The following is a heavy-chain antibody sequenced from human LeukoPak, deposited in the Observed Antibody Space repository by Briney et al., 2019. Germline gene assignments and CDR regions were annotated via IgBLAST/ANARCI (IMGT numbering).Heavy chain of an antibody. V-gene: IGHV4-39*07. J-gene: IGHJ5*02. CDR2: IYYSGST. CDR1: GGSISSSSYY. D-gene: IGHD3-10*01. CDR3: ARDGEAMGNNWFDP. Sequence: SSETLSLTCTVSGGSISSSSYYWGWIRQPPGKGLEWIGSIYYSGSTYYNPSLKSRVTVSVDTSKNQFSLKLSSVTAADTAVYYCARDGEAMGNNWFDPWGQGTLVTVSS.